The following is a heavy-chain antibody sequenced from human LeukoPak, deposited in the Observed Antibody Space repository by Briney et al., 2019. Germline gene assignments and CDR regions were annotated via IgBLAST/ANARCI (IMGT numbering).Heavy chain of an antibody. Sequence: PSETLSLTCTVSGGSISSYYWSWIRQPAGKGLEWIGRIYNSGNTNYNPSLKSRVTMSVDTSRNQSSLRLSSVTAADTAVYYCTRFSCSGGTCSPEDYWGQGTLVTVSS. D-gene: IGHD2-15*01. CDR1: GGSISSYY. J-gene: IGHJ4*02. V-gene: IGHV4-4*07. CDR2: IYNSGNT. CDR3: TRFSCSGGTCSPEDY.